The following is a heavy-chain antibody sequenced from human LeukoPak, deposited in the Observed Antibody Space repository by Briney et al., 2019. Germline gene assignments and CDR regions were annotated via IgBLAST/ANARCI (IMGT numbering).Heavy chain of an antibody. CDR3: ARNRAVGATSSDAFDI. CDR1: GYTFTGHY. D-gene: IGHD1-26*01. V-gene: IGHV1-2*04. Sequence: GASVKVSCKASGYTFTGHYMHWVRQAPGQGLEWMGWINPNSGGTNYAQKFQGWVTMTRDTSISTAYMELSRLRSDDTAVYYCARNRAVGATSSDAFDIWGQGTMVTVSS. CDR2: INPNSGGT. J-gene: IGHJ3*02.